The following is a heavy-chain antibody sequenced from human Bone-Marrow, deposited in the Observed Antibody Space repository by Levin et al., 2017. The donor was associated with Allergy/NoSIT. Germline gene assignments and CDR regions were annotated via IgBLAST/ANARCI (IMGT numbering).Heavy chain of an antibody. Sequence: PGGSLRLSCAASGFTVSNNQMNWVRQAPGKGLAWVSVIYSAGSTYCADSVKGRFTVSRDNSKNTLYLQMNSLRAEDTAVYYCARFDYNSGMSYWGQGTLVTVSS. CDR2: IYSAGST. CDR1: GFTVSNNQ. J-gene: IGHJ4*02. V-gene: IGHV3-53*01. D-gene: IGHD3-10*01. CDR3: ARFDYNSGMSY.